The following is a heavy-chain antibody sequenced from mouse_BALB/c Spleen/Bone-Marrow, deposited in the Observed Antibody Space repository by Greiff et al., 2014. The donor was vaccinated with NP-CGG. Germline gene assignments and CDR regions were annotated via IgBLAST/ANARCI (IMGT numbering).Heavy chain of an antibody. CDR3: VRGFYFGNYVFAY. CDR2: INPNNGGS. Sequence: VQLQQSGPELVKPGASVKISCKTSGYTFTEYTMHWVKQSLGKSLEWIGAINPNNGGSTYNQKFKGKATLTVDKSSSTAYMELRSLTSEDSAVYYCVRGFYFGNYVFAYWGQGTLDTVSA. J-gene: IGHJ3*01. V-gene: IGHV1-26*01. CDR1: GYTFTEYT. D-gene: IGHD2-1*01.